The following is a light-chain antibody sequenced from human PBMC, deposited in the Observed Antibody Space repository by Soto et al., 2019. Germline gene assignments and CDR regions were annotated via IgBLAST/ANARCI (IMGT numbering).Light chain of an antibody. J-gene: IGLJ1*01. CDR2: DVS. CDR3: SSYTSTRPYV. V-gene: IGLV2-14*03. CDR1: SSDVGGYNY. Sequence: QSALTQPASVSGSPGQSITISCTGTSSDVGGYNYVSWYQQHPGKAPKLMIYDVSNRPSGVSNRFSGSKSGNTASLTISGLQAEDEADYHCSSYTSTRPYVFGTGTKVTVL.